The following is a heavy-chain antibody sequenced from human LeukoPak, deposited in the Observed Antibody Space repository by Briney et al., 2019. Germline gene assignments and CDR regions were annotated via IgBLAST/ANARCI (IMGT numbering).Heavy chain of an antibody. V-gene: IGHV3-21*01. CDR2: ISSSSSYI. D-gene: IGHD6-13*01. CDR1: GFTFSSYS. J-gene: IGHJ4*02. Sequence: GGSLRLSCAASGFTFSSYSMNWVRQAPGKGPEWVSFISSSSSYIYYADSVKGRFTISRDNAKNSLYLQMNSLRAEDTAVYYCARVGSSSCPDYWGQGTLVTVSS. CDR3: ARVGSSSCPDY.